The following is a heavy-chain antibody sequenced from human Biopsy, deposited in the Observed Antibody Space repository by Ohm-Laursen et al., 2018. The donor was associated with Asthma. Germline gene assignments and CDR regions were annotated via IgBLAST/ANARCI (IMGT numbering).Heavy chain of an antibody. CDR3: ARGDSSNWSHYYFDY. CDR1: GFTVSTNG. Sequence: SLRLSCAASGFTVSTNGMSWVRQPPGKGLEWVSVIYSGGGTYYADSVQGRVTISRDYSKSTLYLQMHSLRAEDTAVYYCARGDSSNWSHYYFDYWGQGTLVTVSS. CDR2: IYSGGGT. J-gene: IGHJ4*02. D-gene: IGHD3-22*01. V-gene: IGHV3-53*01.